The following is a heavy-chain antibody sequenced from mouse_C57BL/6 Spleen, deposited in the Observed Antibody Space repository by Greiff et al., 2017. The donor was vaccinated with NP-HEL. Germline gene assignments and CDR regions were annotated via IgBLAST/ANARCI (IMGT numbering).Heavy chain of an antibody. CDR3: ARAITTVVAGGNYFDY. J-gene: IGHJ2*01. V-gene: IGHV1-72*01. D-gene: IGHD1-1*01. CDR2: IDPNSGGT. Sequence: QVQLQQSGAELVKPGASVKLSCKASGYTFTSYWMHWVKQRPGRGLEWIGRIDPNSGGTKYNEKFKSKATLTVDKPSSTAYMQLSSLTSEDSAVYYCARAITTVVAGGNYFDYWGQGTTLTVSS. CDR1: GYTFTSYW.